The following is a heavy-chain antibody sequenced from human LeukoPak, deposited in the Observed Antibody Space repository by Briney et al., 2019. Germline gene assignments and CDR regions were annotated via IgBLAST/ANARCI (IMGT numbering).Heavy chain of an antibody. D-gene: IGHD6-13*01. CDR1: GFTFTNYA. CDR3: ARENPHSSSWYFDY. V-gene: IGHV3-30-3*01. Sequence: GGSLRLSCAASGFTFTNYAMNWVRQAPGKGLEWVAVISYDGSNKYYADSVKGRFTISRDNSKNTLYLQMNSLRAEDTAVYYCARENPHSSSWYFDYWGQGTLVTVSS. CDR2: ISYDGSNK. J-gene: IGHJ4*02.